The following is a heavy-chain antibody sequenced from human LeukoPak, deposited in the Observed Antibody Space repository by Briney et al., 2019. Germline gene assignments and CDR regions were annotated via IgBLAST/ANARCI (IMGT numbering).Heavy chain of an antibody. Sequence: GASVKVSCKASGYTFTSYGISWVRQAPGQGLEWMGWISAYNGNTNYAQKPQGRVTMTTDTSTSTAYMELRSLRSDDTAVYYCARDDIVVVPAAIGLDYWGQGTLVTVSS. CDR2: ISAYNGNT. CDR3: ARDDIVVVPAAIGLDY. J-gene: IGHJ4*02. CDR1: GYTFTSYG. V-gene: IGHV1-18*04. D-gene: IGHD2-2*02.